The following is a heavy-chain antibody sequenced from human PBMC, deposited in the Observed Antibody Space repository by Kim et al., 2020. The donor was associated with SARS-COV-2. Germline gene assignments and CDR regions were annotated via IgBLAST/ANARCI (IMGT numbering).Heavy chain of an antibody. CDR1: GGSINSGDYY. CDR3: SRGRWFDNHLSYFES. D-gene: IGHD3-10*01. V-gene: IGHV4-30-4*01. J-gene: IGHJ4*02. CDR2: IYYTGTT. Sequence: SETLSLTCTVSGGSINSGDYYWNWIRQSPGKGLEWIGYIYYTGTTHYNPSLKSRVTMSVETSRTRFSLNLSSVSAADTAVYSCSRGRWFDNHLSYFESWGQGTLVTVSS.